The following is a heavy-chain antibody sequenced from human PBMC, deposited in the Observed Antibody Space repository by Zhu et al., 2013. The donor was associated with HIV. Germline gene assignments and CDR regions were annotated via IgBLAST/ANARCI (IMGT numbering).Heavy chain of an antibody. CDR3: ARVWPSTRPSLRLLEWSH. V-gene: IGHV1-69*06. CDR2: IIPIFGTA. J-gene: IGHJ4*02. Sequence: QVQLVQSGAEVKKPGASVKVSCKASGYTFTTYGISWVRQAPGQGFEWMGGIIPIFGTANYAQKFQGRVTITADKSTSTAYMELSSLRSEDTATYFCARVWPSTRPSLRLLEWSHWGQGTPVIVSS. CDR1: GYTFTTYG. D-gene: IGHD3-3*01.